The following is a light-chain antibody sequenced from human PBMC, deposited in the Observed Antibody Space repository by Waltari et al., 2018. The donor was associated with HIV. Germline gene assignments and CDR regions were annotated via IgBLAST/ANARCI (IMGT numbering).Light chain of an antibody. V-gene: IGLV2-14*03. J-gene: IGLJ1*01. CDR2: DVS. CDR1: RSAVGVYNL. CDR3: KSKTSSSSTWV. Sequence: QSALPQPAPVSGSPGQSITISCPGTRSAVGVYNLVAWYHQHPGKAPNLIIYDVSNRPPGVASRFSAATTANTAALAISGRLADDEADYYCKSKTSSSSTWVFGSGTKLTVL.